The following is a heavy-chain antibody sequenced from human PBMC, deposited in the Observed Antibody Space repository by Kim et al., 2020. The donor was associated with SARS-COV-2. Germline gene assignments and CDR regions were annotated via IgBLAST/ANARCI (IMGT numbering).Heavy chain of an antibody. V-gene: IGHV3-64D*09. CDR1: GFTFSSYA. Sequence: GGSLRLSCSASGFTFSSYAMHWVRQAPGKGLEYVSAISSNGGSTYYADSVKGRFTISRDNSKNTLYLQMSSLRAEDTAVYYCVKGGLDCGGDCSTGLFDYWGQGTLVTVSS. CDR3: VKGGLDCGGDCSTGLFDY. D-gene: IGHD2-21*02. J-gene: IGHJ4*02. CDR2: ISSNGGST.